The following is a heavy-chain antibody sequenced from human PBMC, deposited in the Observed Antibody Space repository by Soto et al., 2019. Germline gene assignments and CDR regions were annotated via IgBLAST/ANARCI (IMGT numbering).Heavy chain of an antibody. CDR3: ARALYYDYVWGSYVDY. Sequence: GVSVKVSCKASGYAFTGYYMHWVRQAPGQGLEWMGGIIPIFGTANYAQKFQGRVTITADESTSTAYMELSSLRSEDTAVYYCARALYYDYVWGSYVDYWGQGTLVTVSS. CDR2: IIPIFGTA. CDR1: GYAFTGYY. J-gene: IGHJ4*02. D-gene: IGHD3-16*01. V-gene: IGHV1-69*13.